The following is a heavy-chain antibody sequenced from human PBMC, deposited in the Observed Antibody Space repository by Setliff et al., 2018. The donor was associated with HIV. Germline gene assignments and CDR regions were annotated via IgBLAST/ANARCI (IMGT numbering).Heavy chain of an antibody. J-gene: IGHJ4*02. V-gene: IGHV4-4*07. CDR1: YTSVNLYY. Sequence: SETLSLTCTVSYTSVNLYYWNSVRQPAGKGLEWGPDYKPSLKSRLTMSVDTSKNQFSLELSSVTAADTAVYYCARDFLRSGYFDHWGQGKLVTVSS. D-gene: IGHD4-17*01. CDR3: ARDFLRSGYFDH. CDR2: P.